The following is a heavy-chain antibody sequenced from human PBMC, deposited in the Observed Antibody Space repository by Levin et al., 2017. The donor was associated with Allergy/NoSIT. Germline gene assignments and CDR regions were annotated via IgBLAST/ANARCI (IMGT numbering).Heavy chain of an antibody. J-gene: IGHJ6*03. CDR2: VFYSAST. CDR3: ARTPRAVTTVIYYYYMDV. D-gene: IGHD4-11*01. Sequence: SQTLSLTCTVSGGSISSSAYYWGWIRQPPGKGLEWIGSVFYSASTYYNPSLRGRVTISVDTSKSQFSLKLTSVTAADAAVYYCARTPRAVTTVIYYYYMDVWGKGTTVTVSS. V-gene: IGHV4-39*01. CDR1: GGSISSSAYY.